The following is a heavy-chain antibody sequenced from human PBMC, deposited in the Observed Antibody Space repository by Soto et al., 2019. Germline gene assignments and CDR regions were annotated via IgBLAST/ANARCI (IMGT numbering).Heavy chain of an antibody. V-gene: IGHV1-18*01. CDR2: ISPYSCNT. J-gene: IGHJ6*02. CDR3: AMVDNYVTPTPQDV. CDR1: GYIFVNYG. Sequence: QVQLVQSGDEVRKPGSSVKVSCKASGYIFVNYGIAWVRQSPGQVRECRGWISPYSCNTHCASKVHGRLTMTTDTSTSTAYMDLGRLTSDDTAVYYCAMVDNYVTPTPQDVWGQGTTVTVSS. D-gene: IGHD3-16*01.